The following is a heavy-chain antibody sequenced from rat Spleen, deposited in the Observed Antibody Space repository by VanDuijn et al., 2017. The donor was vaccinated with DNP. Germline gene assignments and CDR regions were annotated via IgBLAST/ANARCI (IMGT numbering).Heavy chain of an antibody. J-gene: IGHJ4*01. CDR3: ARENYYAMDA. CDR2: ITARGDST. Sequence: EVQLVESGGGLVQPGRSLKVSCVASGFTFNDYWMAWIRQVPGKGLEWVASITARGDSTYYPDSVKGRLTISRDNAKNTLYLEMNSLRSEDTATYYYARENYYAMDAWGQGTSVTVSS. V-gene: IGHV5-31*01. CDR1: GFTFNDYW.